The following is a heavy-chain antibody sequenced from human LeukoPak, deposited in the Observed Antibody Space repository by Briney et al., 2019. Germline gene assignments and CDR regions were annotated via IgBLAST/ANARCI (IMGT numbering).Heavy chain of an antibody. CDR1: GGSVSDDY. CDR3: ARVEHSISWYPVGNYYNYMDP. Sequence: PSETLSLTCAVYGGSVSDDYWSWIRQPPGKGLEWIGVISPSGSPNYSTSLKGRVTMPVAPSKNQFSLKLSSVTAADTAVFSCARVEHSISWYPVGNYYNYMDPWGKGTTVTVSS. J-gene: IGHJ6*03. CDR2: ISPSGSP. D-gene: IGHD6-13*01. V-gene: IGHV4-34*01.